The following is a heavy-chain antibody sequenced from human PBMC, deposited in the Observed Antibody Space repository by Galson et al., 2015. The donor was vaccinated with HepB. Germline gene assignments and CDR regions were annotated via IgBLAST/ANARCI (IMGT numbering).Heavy chain of an antibody. CDR1: GYTFIGCY. Sequence: QSGAEVKNPGESLKISCKGSGYTFIGCYMHWVRQAPGQGLEWMGSINPNSGDTNYAQKFQGRVTMTRDTSISTAYMELSRLRSDDSAVYYCARPIAARLYFDYWGQGTLVTVSS. V-gene: IGHV1-2*02. CDR2: INPNSGDT. CDR3: ARPIAARLYFDY. J-gene: IGHJ4*02. D-gene: IGHD6-6*01.